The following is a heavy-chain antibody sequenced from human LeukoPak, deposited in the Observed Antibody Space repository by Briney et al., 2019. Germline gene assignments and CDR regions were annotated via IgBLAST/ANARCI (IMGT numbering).Heavy chain of an antibody. CDR1: GGSISSYY. CDR3: ARGPSQYYDFWSGYLDYYYYMDV. Sequence: SETLSLTCTVSGGSISSYYWSWIRQPSGKGLEWIGYIYYSGSTNYNPSLKSRVTISVDTSKNQFSLKLSSVTAADTAVYYCARGPSQYYDFWSGYLDYYYYMDVWGKGTTVTVSS. CDR2: IYYSGST. D-gene: IGHD3-3*01. J-gene: IGHJ6*03. V-gene: IGHV4-59*01.